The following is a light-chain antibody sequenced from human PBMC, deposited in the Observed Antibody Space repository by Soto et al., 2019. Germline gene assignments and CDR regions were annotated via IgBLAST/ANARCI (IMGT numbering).Light chain of an antibody. CDR1: QSVSSSY. Sequence: EIVLTQSPGTLSLSPGERATLSCRASQSVSSSYLAWYQQKPGQAPRLLIYGASTRATGIPDRFSGSGSETDFTITISRLEPEDFAMYYCQQYGSYRQTFGGGTKVEIK. CDR3: QQYGSYRQT. J-gene: IGKJ4*01. CDR2: GAS. V-gene: IGKV3-20*01.